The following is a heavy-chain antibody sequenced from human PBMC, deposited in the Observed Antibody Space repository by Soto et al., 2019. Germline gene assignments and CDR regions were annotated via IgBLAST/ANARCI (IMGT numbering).Heavy chain of an antibody. V-gene: IGHV3-23*01. J-gene: IGHJ3*02. Sequence: GGSLRLSCAASGFTFSSYAMSWVRQAPGKGLEWVSAISGSGGSTYYADSVKGRFTISRDNSKNTLYLQMNSLRAEDTAVYYCAKDPWSDPYYYDSSGSQPVNDAFDIWGQGTMVTVSS. CDR1: GFTFSSYA. CDR2: ISGSGGST. D-gene: IGHD3-22*01. CDR3: AKDPWSDPYYYDSSGSQPVNDAFDI.